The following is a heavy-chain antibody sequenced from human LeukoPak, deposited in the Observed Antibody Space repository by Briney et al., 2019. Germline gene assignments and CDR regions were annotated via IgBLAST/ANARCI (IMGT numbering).Heavy chain of an antibody. CDR2: IYSGGST. D-gene: IGHD1-20*01. J-gene: IGHJ4*02. Sequence: GGSLRLSCAASGFTVSNNYMSWVRQAPGKGLEWVSVIYSGGSTYYADSVKGRFTISRDNSKNTLYLQMNSLRAEDTAVYYCARAPGNWYFDYWGQGTLVTVSS. CDR1: GFTVSNNY. V-gene: IGHV3-53*01. CDR3: ARAPGNWYFDY.